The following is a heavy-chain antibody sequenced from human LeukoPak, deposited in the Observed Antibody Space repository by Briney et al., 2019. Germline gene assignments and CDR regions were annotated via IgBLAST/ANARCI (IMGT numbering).Heavy chain of an antibody. CDR1: GFTFSSYA. Sequence: GGSLRLSWPASGFTFSSYAMIWVRQAPGKGLEWLAVLSYDGSNKYYADSVKGRFNISRDNSKNTLYLQMNSLRAEDTAVYYCARDSSYDSSGYSFDYWGQGTLVTVSS. J-gene: IGHJ4*02. V-gene: IGHV3-30*04. CDR2: LSYDGSNK. D-gene: IGHD3-22*01. CDR3: ARDSSYDSSGYSFDY.